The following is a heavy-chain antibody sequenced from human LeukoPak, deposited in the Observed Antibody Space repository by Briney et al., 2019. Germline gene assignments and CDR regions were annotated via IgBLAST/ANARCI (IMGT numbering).Heavy chain of an antibody. D-gene: IGHD3-10*01. CDR1: GGSFSGYY. V-gene: IGHV4-34*01. J-gene: IGHJ5*02. Sequence: SETLSLTCAVNGGSFSGYYWSWIRQPPGKGLEWIGEINHSGSTNYNPSLKSRVTISVDTSKNQFSLKLSSVTAADTAVYYCARRRDYYGSGSYYTPPHWFDPWGQGTLVTVSS. CDR3: ARRRDYYGSGSYYTPPHWFDP. CDR2: INHSGST.